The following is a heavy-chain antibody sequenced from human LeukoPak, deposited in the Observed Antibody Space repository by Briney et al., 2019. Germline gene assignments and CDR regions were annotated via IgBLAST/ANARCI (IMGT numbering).Heavy chain of an antibody. J-gene: IGHJ4*02. CDR3: LSGSHFDY. V-gene: IGHV3-30*03. Sequence: GGSLRLSCAAAGFTFSSYGMHWVRQAPGKGLEWVAVISYDGSNKYYADSVKGRFTISRDNSKNTLYLQMNSLRAEDTAVYCCLSGSHFDYWGQGTLVTVSS. CDR2: ISYDGSNK. CDR1: GFTFSSYG. D-gene: IGHD1-26*01.